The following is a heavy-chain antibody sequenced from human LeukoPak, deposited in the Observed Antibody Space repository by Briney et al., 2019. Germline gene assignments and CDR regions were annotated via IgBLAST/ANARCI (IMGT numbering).Heavy chain of an antibody. CDR1: GGSFSGYY. D-gene: IGHD6-19*01. V-gene: IGHV4-34*01. CDR3: AKKYSVAGAANPPYFDY. CDR2: INQRGSA. J-gene: IGHJ4*02. Sequence: SETLSLTCGVYGGSFSGYYWSWIRQPPGRGLEWIGEINQRGSANYNPSLKSRVTISVDTSKNQFSLKLSSVTAADTGVYYCAKKYSVAGAANPPYFDYGGRGTLVTVSS.